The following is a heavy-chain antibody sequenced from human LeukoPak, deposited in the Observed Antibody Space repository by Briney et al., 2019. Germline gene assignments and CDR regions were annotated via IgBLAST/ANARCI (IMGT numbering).Heavy chain of an antibody. CDR1: GYTFSGYY. Sequence: ASVTVSCKATGYTFSGYYMHWVRQAPGQGLEWVGWINPNSGGTNYAQKFRRRVTMTRDTSISTAYMQLSRLRSDDTAIYYCARIFCSSSSCHFFDYWGQGALVTVS. D-gene: IGHD2-2*01. CDR3: ARIFCSSSSCHFFDY. J-gene: IGHJ4*02. V-gene: IGHV1-2*02. CDR2: INPNSGGT.